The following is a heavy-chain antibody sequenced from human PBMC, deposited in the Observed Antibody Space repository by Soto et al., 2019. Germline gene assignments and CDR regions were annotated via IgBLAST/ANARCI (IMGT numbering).Heavy chain of an antibody. Sequence: EVQLLESGGGLVQPGGSLRLSCAASGFTFSSYAMSWVRQAPGKGLEWVSAISGSGGSTYYADSVKGRFTISRDNSKNTLYLPMNSLRAEDTGVYYFAKGGATFHWYFDLWGRGTLVTVSS. J-gene: IGHJ2*01. CDR2: ISGSGGST. D-gene: IGHD5-12*01. V-gene: IGHV3-23*01. CDR1: GFTFSSYA. CDR3: AKGGATFHWYFDL.